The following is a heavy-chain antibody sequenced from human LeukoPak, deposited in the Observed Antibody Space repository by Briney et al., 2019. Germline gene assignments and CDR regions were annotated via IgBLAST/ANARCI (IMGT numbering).Heavy chain of an antibody. V-gene: IGHV3-33*01. CDR3: ARDSCRGDCYPFDY. CDR1: GFTFSSYG. D-gene: IGHD2-21*02. J-gene: IGHJ4*02. CDR2: IWYDGNNK. Sequence: GRSLRLSCAASGFTFSSYGMHWVRQAPGKGLEGVAGIWYDGNNKYYADSVKGRFAISRDNSKNTLYVQMNSLRAEDTAVYYCARDSCRGDCYPFDYWGQGTLVTVSS.